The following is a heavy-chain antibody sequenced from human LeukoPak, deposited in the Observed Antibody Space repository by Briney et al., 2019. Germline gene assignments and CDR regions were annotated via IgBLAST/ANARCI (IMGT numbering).Heavy chain of an antibody. V-gene: IGHV1-69*04. CDR3: ARAIVPAATGGWFDP. D-gene: IGHD2-2*01. CDR2: TIPILGIA. Sequence: SVQVSCKASGGTFSSYVISWVRQAPGQGLEWMGRTIPILGIAHYAQKFQGRGTITANKSTSPAYMELSSLRSEDTAVDYCARAIVPAATGGWFDPWGQGTLVTVSS. J-gene: IGHJ5*02. CDR1: GGTFSSYV.